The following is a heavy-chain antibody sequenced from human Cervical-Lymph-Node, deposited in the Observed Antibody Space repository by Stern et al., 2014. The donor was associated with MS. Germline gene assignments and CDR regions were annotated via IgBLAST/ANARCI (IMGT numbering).Heavy chain of an antibody. Sequence: VQLVESGAEVKKPGASVKVSCKAPGYTFTSYYMHWVRQAPGQGLEWMGIINPSGSTSYAQKFQGRVTMTRDTSTSTVYMELSSLRSEDTAVYYCAREEAGHRLGMMDVWGQGTTVTVSS. D-gene: IGHD6-19*01. V-gene: IGHV1-46*01. CDR1: GYTFTSYY. CDR3: AREEAGHRLGMMDV. J-gene: IGHJ6*02. CDR2: INPSGST.